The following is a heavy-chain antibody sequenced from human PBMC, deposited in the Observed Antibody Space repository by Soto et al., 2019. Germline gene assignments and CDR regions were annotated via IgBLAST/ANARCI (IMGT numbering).Heavy chain of an antibody. Sequence: EVQLVESGGGLVKPGGSLRLSCEASGFTFSNAWMSWVRQAPGKGLEWVGRIKRNADGGTTDYAAAVKGRFTISRDDSKNTLYLQMNSLESEDTAVYYWVWVHLDYWGQGTLVTVSS. J-gene: IGHJ4*02. CDR3: VWVHLDY. V-gene: IGHV3-15*01. CDR2: IKRNADGGTT. CDR1: GFTFSNAW. D-gene: IGHD1-26*01.